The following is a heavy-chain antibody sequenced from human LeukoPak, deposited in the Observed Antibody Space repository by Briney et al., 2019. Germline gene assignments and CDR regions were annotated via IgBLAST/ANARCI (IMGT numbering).Heavy chain of an antibody. CDR2: IYHTWTT. V-gene: IGHV4-59*08. J-gene: IGHJ1*01. CDR3: ARLDSGDHGNIPH. Sequence: SETLSLTCTVSGGSLSPYYWTWIRQPRGQGLEWIGYIYHTWTTKYNPSLSYRVTISVETSKNQFSLRLKSVTAADTAIYYCARLDSGDHGNIPHWGQGTLVTVSS. D-gene: IGHD1-26*01. CDR1: GGSLSPYY.